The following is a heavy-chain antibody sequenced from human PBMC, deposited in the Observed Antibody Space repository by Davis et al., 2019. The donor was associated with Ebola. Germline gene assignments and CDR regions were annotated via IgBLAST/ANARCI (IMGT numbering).Heavy chain of an antibody. CDR3: AKQEYYYYGMDV. V-gene: IGHV3-30*18. Sequence: GESLKISCAASGFTFSSYGMHWVRQAPGKGLEWVAVISYDGSNKYYADSVKGRFTISRDNSKNTLYLQMNSLRAEDTAVYYCAKQEYYYYGMDVWGQGTTVTVSS. CDR2: ISYDGSNK. J-gene: IGHJ6*02. CDR1: GFTFSSYG.